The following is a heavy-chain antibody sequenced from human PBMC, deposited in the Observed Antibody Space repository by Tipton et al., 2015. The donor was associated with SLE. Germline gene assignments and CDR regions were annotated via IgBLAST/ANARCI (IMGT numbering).Heavy chain of an antibody. CDR3: ARSGDCSSTSCYLYYMDV. CDR2: IIPTFGTA. Sequence: QVQLVQSGAEVKKPGASVKVSCKAPGGTFSTSAISWVRQAPGQGLEWLGGIIPTFGTANYAQKFQGRLTITTDISTSTVYMELRSLRSDDTAVYYCARSGDCSSTSCYLYYMDVWGKGTTVTVSS. J-gene: IGHJ6*03. CDR1: GGTFSTSA. D-gene: IGHD2-2*01. V-gene: IGHV1-69*06.